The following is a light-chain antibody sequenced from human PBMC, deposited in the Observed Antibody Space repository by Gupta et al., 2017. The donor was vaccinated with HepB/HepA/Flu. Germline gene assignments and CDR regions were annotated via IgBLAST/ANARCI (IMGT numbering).Light chain of an antibody. CDR1: SSDIGGYNY. CDR2: EVN. Sequence: QSALTQPPSASGSPGQSVTISCTATSSDIGGYNYVSWYQQPPGKPPKLMVYEVNKRAAGVPDHFSGSKSGSTASLTVSGLQDEDEADYYCSSYAGSGNVIFGGGTKLTVL. CDR3: SSYAGSGNVI. V-gene: IGLV2-8*01. J-gene: IGLJ2*01.